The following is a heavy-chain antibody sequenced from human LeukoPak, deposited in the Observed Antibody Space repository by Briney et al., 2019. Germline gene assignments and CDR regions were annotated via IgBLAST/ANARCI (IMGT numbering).Heavy chain of an antibody. D-gene: IGHD6-6*01. CDR2: INQDGSGE. V-gene: IGHV3-7*01. CDR1: GFTFTRYW. J-gene: IGHJ4*02. Sequence: GGSPRLSCAASGFTFTRYWMAWVRQAPGKELEWISNINQDGSGEYYVDSVRGRFTASRDNAKNSLYLQMNYLRADDTAVYYCSNGIYSSSYWGQGTLVAVSS. CDR3: SNGIYSSSY.